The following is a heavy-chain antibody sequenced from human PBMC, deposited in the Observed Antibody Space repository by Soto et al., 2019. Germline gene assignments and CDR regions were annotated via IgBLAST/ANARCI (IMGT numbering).Heavy chain of an antibody. CDR2: ISGSGGST. Sequence: EVQLLESGGGLVQPGGSLRLSCAASGFTFSSYAMSWVRQAPGKGLEWVSAISGSGGSTYYADSVKGRFTISRDNSKNTLYLQRNSPRAEDTGVYSCEKELISMIVLGNFDYWGQGTVVNVSS. V-gene: IGHV3-23*01. CDR3: EKELISMIVLGNFDY. CDR1: GFTFSSYA. J-gene: IGHJ4*02. D-gene: IGHD3-22*01.